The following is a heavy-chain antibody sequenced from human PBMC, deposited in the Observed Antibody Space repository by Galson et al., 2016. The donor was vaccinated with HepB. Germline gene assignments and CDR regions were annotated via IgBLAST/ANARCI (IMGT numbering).Heavy chain of an antibody. CDR2: ISYNGGYR. CDR3: ARGNHKYSSSSLDY. D-gene: IGHD6-6*01. Sequence: SLRLSCAASGFTFSTYDMHWVRQAPGNGLEWVTLISYNGGYRNYVDSVKGRFSISRDNSRDTLYLEMNSLRIEGTAVYYCARGNHKYSSSSLDYWGQGSLVTVSS. V-gene: IGHV3-30*04. J-gene: IGHJ4*02. CDR1: GFTFSTYD.